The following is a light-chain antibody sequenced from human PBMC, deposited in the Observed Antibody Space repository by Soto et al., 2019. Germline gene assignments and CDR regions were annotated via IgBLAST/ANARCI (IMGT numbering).Light chain of an antibody. Sequence: QAVVTQEPSLTVSPGGTVTLTCASSTGAVTNNYFPNWFQQKPGQSPRALIYSTSEKHPWTPARFSGSLLGGKAALTLSGVQPEDEAEYYCLLYYGRSRLFGGGTKLTVL. CDR2: STS. V-gene: IGLV7-43*01. J-gene: IGLJ2*01. CDR3: LLYYGRSRL. CDR1: TGAVTNNYF.